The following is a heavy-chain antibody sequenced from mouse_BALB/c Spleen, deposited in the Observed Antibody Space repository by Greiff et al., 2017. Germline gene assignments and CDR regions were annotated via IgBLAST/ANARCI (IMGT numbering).Heavy chain of an antibody. D-gene: IGHD2-3*01. CDR2: IRSKSNNYAT. Sequence: EVQLVETGGGLVQPKGSLKLSCAASGFTFNTNAMNWVRQAPGKGLEWVARIRSKSNNYATYYADSVKDRFTISRDDSQSMLYLQMNNLKTEDTAMYYCVRDSHGYWAWFAYWGQGTLVTVSA. CDR3: VRDSHGYWAWFAY. J-gene: IGHJ3*01. V-gene: IGHV10S3*01. CDR1: GFTFNTNA.